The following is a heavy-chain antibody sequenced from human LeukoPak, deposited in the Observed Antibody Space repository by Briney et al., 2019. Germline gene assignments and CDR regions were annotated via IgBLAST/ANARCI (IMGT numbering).Heavy chain of an antibody. J-gene: IGHJ3*02. V-gene: IGHV4-39*07. CDR3: ARTLYYSSGWYENAFDI. CDR1: GGSISSYY. CDR2: IYYSGST. Sequence: SQTLSLTCTVSGGSISSYYWGWIRQPPGKGLEWIGSIYYSGSTYYNPSLKSRVTISVDTSKNQFSLKLSSVTAADTAVYYCARTLYYSSGWYENAFDIWGQGTMVTVSS. D-gene: IGHD6-19*01.